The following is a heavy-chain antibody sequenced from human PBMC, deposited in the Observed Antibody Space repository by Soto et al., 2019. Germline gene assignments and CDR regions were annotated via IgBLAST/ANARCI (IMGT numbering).Heavy chain of an antibody. V-gene: IGHV4-59*08. CDR2: IYYSGST. J-gene: IGHJ4*02. D-gene: IGHD3-10*01. CDR3: AGHNYGSGSTYFDY. CDR1: GGSISSYY. Sequence: SETLSLTCTVSGGSISSYYWSWIRQPPGKGLEWIGYIYYSGSTNYNPSLKSRVTISVDTSKNQFSLKLNSMTAADTAVYYCAGHNYGSGSTYFDYWGQGTLVTVSS.